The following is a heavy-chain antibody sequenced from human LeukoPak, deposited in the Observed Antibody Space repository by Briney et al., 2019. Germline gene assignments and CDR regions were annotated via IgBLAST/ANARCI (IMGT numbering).Heavy chain of an antibody. D-gene: IGHD1-14*01. CDR1: LDSTTSNFW. Sequence: SETLSLTCTVSLDSTTSNFWSWVRQPPGKSLEWIGEIHRSGSPNYNPSLQSRVTISIDRSRNQIVLELSTVTAADTAVYYCAREILGGFNPGAYWGQGTLVTVSS. J-gene: IGHJ4*02. CDR2: IHRSGSP. CDR3: AREILGGFNPGAY. V-gene: IGHV4-4*02.